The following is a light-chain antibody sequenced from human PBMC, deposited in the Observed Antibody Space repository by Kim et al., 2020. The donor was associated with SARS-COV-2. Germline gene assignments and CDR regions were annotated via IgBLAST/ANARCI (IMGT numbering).Light chain of an antibody. CDR2: YDR. V-gene: IGLV3-21*01. Sequence: SYELTQPPSVSVAPGQTARITCGGNNIGGHSVHWYQQKPGQASVLVMYYDRDRPSGIPERFSGSTSASTATLTISRVEGGDEADYYCPLWVSDTDHHVFG. CDR1: NIGGHS. J-gene: IGLJ1*01. CDR3: PLWVSDTDHHV.